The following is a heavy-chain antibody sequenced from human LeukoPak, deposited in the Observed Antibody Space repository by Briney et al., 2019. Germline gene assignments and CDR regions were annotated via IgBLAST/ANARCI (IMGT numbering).Heavy chain of an antibody. V-gene: IGHV3-21*01. Sequence: GGSLRLSCAVSGFTFCSYIVNWVRQASGKGPEWVSSISSSSAYIYYADSVKGRFTISRDNAKSSLFLQMNSLRDEDTAVYSFATSRLALDGTVDFWGQGTLVTVSS. CDR1: GFTFCSYI. CDR3: ATSRLALDGTVDF. D-gene: IGHD3-3*02. J-gene: IGHJ4*02. CDR2: ISSSSAYI.